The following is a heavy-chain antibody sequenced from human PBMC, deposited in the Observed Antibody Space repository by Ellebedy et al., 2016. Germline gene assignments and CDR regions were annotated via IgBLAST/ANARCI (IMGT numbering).Heavy chain of an antibody. CDR2: INSDGSSA. V-gene: IGHV3-74*01. J-gene: IGHJ4*02. Sequence: GESLKISCAASGFTVSSYWMHWVRQAPGKGLVWVSRINSDGSSATYADSVKGRFTISRDNAKNTLYLQMHSLRAENTAEYYCVTELRGSFHNWGQGALVPVSS. D-gene: IGHD3-10*01. CDR1: GFTVSSYW. CDR3: VTELRGSFHN.